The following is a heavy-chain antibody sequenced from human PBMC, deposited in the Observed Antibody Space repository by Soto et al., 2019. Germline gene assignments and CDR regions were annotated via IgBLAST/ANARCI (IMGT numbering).Heavy chain of an antibody. V-gene: IGHV4-59*12. CDR2: IYYSGST. D-gene: IGHD1-1*01. CDR3: ARGRTTFDY. CDR1: GGSISSYY. J-gene: IGHJ4*02. Sequence: SETLSLTCTVSGGSISSYYWSWIRQHPGKGLEWIGYIYYSGSTNYNPSLKSRVTISVDTSRNHFSLNLTSVTAADTAVYFCARGRTTFDYWGQGTLVTVSS.